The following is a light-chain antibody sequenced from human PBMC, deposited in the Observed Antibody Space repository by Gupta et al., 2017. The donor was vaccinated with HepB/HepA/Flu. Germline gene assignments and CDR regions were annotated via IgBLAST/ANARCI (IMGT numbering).Light chain of an antibody. Sequence: PGERATLACRASRSLSSSHLAWYQQKPGQAPRLLINGASRRATGISDRFSGSASGTDFTLTISRLEPEDFAVYYCQQNDSSPWTFGQGTKVEVK. CDR3: QQNDSSPWT. J-gene: IGKJ1*01. CDR2: GAS. CDR1: RSLSSSH. V-gene: IGKV3-20*01.